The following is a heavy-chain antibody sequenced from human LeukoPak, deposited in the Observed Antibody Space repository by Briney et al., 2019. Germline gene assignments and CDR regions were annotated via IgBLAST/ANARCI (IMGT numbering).Heavy chain of an antibody. CDR2: IYYSGST. D-gene: IGHD6-13*01. V-gene: IGHV4-39*01. Sequence: SETLSLTCTVSGGPISSSSYYWGWIRQPPGKGLEWIGSIYYSGSTYYNPSLKSRVTISVDTSKNQFSLKLSSVTAADTAVYYCARQGYSSSWYVSSVYFDYWGQGTLVTVSS. CDR1: GGPISSSSYY. J-gene: IGHJ4*02. CDR3: ARQGYSSSWYVSSVYFDY.